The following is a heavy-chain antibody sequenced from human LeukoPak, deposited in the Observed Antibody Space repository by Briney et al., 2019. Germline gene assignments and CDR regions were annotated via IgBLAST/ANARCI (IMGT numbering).Heavy chain of an antibody. CDR3: ARDRGGTGDFDY. J-gene: IGHJ4*02. CDR1: GYTFTNYV. Sequence: ASVTVSCKASGYTFTNYVIHWVRRAPGQRPEWMGWINVGNGDTIYSQKFQDRVTIARDISASTAYMELSSLRSEDTAIYYCARDRGGTGDFDYWGQGTLVTVSS. V-gene: IGHV1-3*01. CDR2: INVGNGDT. D-gene: IGHD1-1*01.